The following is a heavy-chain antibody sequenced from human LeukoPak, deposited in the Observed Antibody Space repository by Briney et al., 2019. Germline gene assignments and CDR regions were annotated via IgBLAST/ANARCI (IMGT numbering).Heavy chain of an antibody. D-gene: IGHD1-26*01. J-gene: IGHJ5*02. V-gene: IGHV3-48*01. CDR1: GFMFSSYS. CDR2: ISRSSSTI. Sequence: GGSLRLSCAASGFMFSSYSMNWVRQAPGKGLEWVSYISRSSSTIYYADSVKGRFTISRDNAKNSQYLQINSLRAEDTAMYYCARGLGGLNWFDPWGQGTLVTVSS. CDR3: ARGLGGLNWFDP.